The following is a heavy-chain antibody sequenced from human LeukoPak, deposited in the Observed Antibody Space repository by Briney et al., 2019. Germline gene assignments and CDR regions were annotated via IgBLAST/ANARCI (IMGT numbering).Heavy chain of an antibody. CDR3: VVLRGSYCFDY. J-gene: IGHJ4*02. D-gene: IGHD1-26*01. Sequence: ALVKVSCKASGYTFTSYGISWVRQAPGQGLEWMGWISAYNGNTNYAQKLQGRVTMTTDTSTSTAYMELRSLRSDGTAVYYCVVLRGSYCFDYWGQGTLVTVSS. V-gene: IGHV1-18*01. CDR2: ISAYNGNT. CDR1: GYTFTSYG.